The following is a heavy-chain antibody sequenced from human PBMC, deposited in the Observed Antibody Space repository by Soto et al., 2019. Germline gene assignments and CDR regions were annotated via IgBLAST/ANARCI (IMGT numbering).Heavy chain of an antibody. CDR2: ISGSGGST. Sequence: GGSLRLSCAASGFTFSSYAMSWVRQAPGKGLEWVSAISGSGGSTYYADSVKGRFTISRDNSKNTLYLQMNSLRAEDTAVYYWAKEGYDILTGYYMPADYWGQGTLVTVSS. CDR1: GFTFSSYA. J-gene: IGHJ4*02. V-gene: IGHV3-23*01. CDR3: AKEGYDILTGYYMPADY. D-gene: IGHD3-9*01.